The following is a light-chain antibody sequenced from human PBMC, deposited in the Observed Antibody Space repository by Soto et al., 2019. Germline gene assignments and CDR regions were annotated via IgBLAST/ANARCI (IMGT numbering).Light chain of an antibody. V-gene: IGKV3-15*01. CDR2: HAA. CDR1: QSVSNN. J-gene: IGKJ4*01. Sequence: EIVMTQSPATLSVSPGERATLSCRASQSVSNNVAWYQQNPGQAPRLLIYHAATRATGIPARFSGSGSGTEVTLTFSVLQSEDFAVYYCQQYNEWPLTFGGGTKVEIK. CDR3: QQYNEWPLT.